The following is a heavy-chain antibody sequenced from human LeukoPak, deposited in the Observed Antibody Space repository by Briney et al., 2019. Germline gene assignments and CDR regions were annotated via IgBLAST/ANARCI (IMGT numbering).Heavy chain of an antibody. CDR1: GVSISSSNSY. CDR2: IYYSGNT. V-gene: IGHV4-39*01. D-gene: IGHD3/OR15-3a*01. J-gene: IGHJ4*02. Sequence: NSSETLSLTCTVSGVSISSSNSYWGWIRQPPGKGLEWIGSIYYSGNTYYNASLKSQVSISIDTSKNQFSLRLTSVIAADTAVYYCARQTGSGLFILPGGQGTLVTVSS. CDR3: ARQTGSGLFILP.